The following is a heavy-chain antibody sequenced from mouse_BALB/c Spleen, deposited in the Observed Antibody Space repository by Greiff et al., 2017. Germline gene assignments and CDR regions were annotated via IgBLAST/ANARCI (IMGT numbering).Heavy chain of an antibody. CDR2: ISSGGSYT. CDR1: GFTFSSYA. D-gene: IGHD2-14*01. J-gene: IGHJ4*01. CDR3: ASGGYYRYDDAMDY. Sequence: DVQLQESGGGLVKPGGSLKLSCAASGFTFSSYAMSWVRQTPEKRLEWVATISSGGSYTYYPDSVKGRFTISRDNAKNTLYLQMSSLRSEDTAMYYCASGGYYRYDDAMDYWGQGTSVTVSS. V-gene: IGHV5-9-3*01.